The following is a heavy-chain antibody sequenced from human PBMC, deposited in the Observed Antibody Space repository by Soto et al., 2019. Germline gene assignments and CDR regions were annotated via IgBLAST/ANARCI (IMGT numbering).Heavy chain of an antibody. Sequence: QVQLVQSGAEVKKPGASVKVSCKASGYTFTSYAMHWVRQAPGQRLEWMGWINAGNGNTKYTQKVQGRVTITRDASASTAYMELSSLRSEDTAVYYCARVTVVFPPYYFDYRGQGTLVTVSS. CDR2: INAGNGNT. CDR1: GYTFTSYA. D-gene: IGHD2-8*02. J-gene: IGHJ4*02. V-gene: IGHV1-3*01. CDR3: ARVTVVFPPYYFDY.